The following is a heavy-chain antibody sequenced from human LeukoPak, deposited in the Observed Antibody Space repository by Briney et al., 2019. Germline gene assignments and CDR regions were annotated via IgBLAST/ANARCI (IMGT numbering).Heavy chain of an antibody. D-gene: IGHD2-15*01. CDR1: GYTFTSYY. Sequence: ASVKVSCKASGYTFTSYYMHWVRQAPGKGLEWMGGFDPEGGETIYAQKFQGRVTMTEDTSTDTAYMELSSLRSEDTAVYYCATDRYGGRFPFDYWGQGTLVTVSS. CDR2: FDPEGGET. J-gene: IGHJ4*02. V-gene: IGHV1-24*01. CDR3: ATDRYGGRFPFDY.